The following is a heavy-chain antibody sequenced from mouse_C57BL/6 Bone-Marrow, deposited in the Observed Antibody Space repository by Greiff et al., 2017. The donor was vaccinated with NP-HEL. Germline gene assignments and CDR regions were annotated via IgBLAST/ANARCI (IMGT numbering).Heavy chain of an antibody. CDR3: ASDTTKATSLDY. Sequence: QVQLQQSGAELVKPGASVKLSCKASGYTFSSSWMNWVKQRPGKGLEWIGRIYPGDGDTNYNGKFKGKATLTADKSSGTPYMQLCSLTSEVSAVCFCASDTTKATSLDYWGQGTTLTVSS. CDR2: IYPGDGDT. J-gene: IGHJ2*01. D-gene: IGHD3-2*02. V-gene: IGHV1-82*01. CDR1: GYTFSSSW.